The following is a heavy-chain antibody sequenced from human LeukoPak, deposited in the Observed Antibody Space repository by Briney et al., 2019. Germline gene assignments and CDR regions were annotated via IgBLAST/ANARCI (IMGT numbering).Heavy chain of an antibody. CDR3: ARHLGYYGSGTYEF. D-gene: IGHD3-10*01. CDR1: GGSISSYH. V-gene: IGHV4-59*08. Sequence: TSETLSLTCTVSGGSISSYHWSWIRQPPGKGLEWIGYISYSGSTNYNPSLKSRVTISVDTSRNQFSLRLSSVTAADTAVYYCARHLGYYGSGTYEFWGQGTLVTVSS. CDR2: ISYSGST. J-gene: IGHJ4*02.